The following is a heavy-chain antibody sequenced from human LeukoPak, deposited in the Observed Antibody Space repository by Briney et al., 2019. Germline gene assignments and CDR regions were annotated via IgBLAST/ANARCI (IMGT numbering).Heavy chain of an antibody. CDR3: ARSEYSSYYFDY. CDR1: GGSISSGGYY. CDR2: IYHSGST. V-gene: IGHV4-30-2*01. D-gene: IGHD6-6*01. J-gene: IGHJ4*02. Sequence: SETLSLTCTVSGGSISSGGYYWSWIRQPPGKGLEWIGYIYHSGSTYYNPSLKSRVTISVDRSKNQFSLKLSSVTAADTAVYYCARSEYSSYYFDYWGQGTLVTVSS.